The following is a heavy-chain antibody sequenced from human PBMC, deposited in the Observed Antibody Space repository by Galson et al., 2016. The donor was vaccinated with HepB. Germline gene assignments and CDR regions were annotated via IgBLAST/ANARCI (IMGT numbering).Heavy chain of an antibody. CDR3: ARVVAAATLYWFDP. CDR2: IYYSGIA. J-gene: IGHJ5*02. D-gene: IGHD2-15*01. CDR1: GGSVSSGSYY. Sequence: TLSLTCTVSGGSVSSGSYYWSWIRQPPGKGLEWIGYIYYSGIANHNPSLKSRVTILVDTSKNQFSLKLRSVTAADTAVYYCARVVAAATLYWFDPWGQGSLVTVSS. V-gene: IGHV4-61*01.